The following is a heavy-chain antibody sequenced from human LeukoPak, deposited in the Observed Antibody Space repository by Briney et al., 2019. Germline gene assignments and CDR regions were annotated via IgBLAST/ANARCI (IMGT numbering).Heavy chain of an antibody. J-gene: IGHJ4*02. Sequence: GGSLRLSCAASGFTFSDAWMNWVRQAPGKGLEWVGRIKGKTDGETTRFAAPVQGRFTISRDDSKNTLFLQMNSLKTEDTAVYYCATEGRVTETQHPFDYWGQGALVTVSP. D-gene: IGHD2-21*02. CDR2: IKGKTDGETT. V-gene: IGHV3-15*07. CDR1: GFTFSDAW. CDR3: ATEGRVTETQHPFDY.